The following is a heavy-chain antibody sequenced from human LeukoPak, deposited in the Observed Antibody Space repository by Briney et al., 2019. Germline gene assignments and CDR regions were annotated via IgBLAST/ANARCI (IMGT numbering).Heavy chain of an antibody. D-gene: IGHD7-27*01. CDR1: GFTFTSYG. Sequence: ASVKVSCKATGFTFTSYGISWVRQAPGQGLEWMGWISSNSDNTNYAQKLQGRVTMTTDTSTSTAYMELRSLRSDDTALYFCARDWGSIKVIADYWGQGTLVTVSS. V-gene: IGHV1-18*01. CDR3: ARDWGSIKVIADY. CDR2: ISSNSDNT. J-gene: IGHJ4*02.